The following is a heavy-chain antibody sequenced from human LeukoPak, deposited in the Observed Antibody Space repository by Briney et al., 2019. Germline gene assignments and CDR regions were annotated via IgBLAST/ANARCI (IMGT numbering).Heavy chain of an antibody. CDR3: ARLGNIAVGGTSYYYYGMDV. J-gene: IGHJ6*02. CDR2: IYHTGST. V-gene: IGHV4-4*02. Sequence: PSGTLSLTCAVSGGSISSSNWWSWVRQPPGKGLEWIGEIYHTGSTNYNPSLKSRVTISVDKSKNQFSLKLSSVTAADTAVYYCARLGNIAVGGTSYYYYGMDVWGQGTTVTVSS. CDR1: GGSISSSNW. D-gene: IGHD6-19*01.